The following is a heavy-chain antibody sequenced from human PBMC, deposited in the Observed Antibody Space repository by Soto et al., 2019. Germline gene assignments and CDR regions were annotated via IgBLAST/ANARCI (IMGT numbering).Heavy chain of an antibody. V-gene: IGHV3-30*18. CDR3: AKDSGAVDTAMATFDY. CDR2: ISYDGSNK. CDR1: GVTFSSYG. J-gene: IGHJ4*02. D-gene: IGHD5-18*01. Sequence: PGGPLRLSWAAAGVTFSSYGGHWVRQAPGKGLEWVAVISYDGSNKYYADSVKGRFTISRDNSKNTLYLQMNSLRAEDTAVYYCAKDSGAVDTAMATFDYWGQGTLVTVSS.